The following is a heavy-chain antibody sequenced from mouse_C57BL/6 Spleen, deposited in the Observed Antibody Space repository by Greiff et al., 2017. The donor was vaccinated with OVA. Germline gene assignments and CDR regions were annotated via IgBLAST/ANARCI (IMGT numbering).Heavy chain of an antibody. Sequence: VKLQESGPGLVAPSQSLYITCTVSGFSLTSYGVHWVRQPPGKGLEWLVVIWSDGSTTYNSALKSRLSISKDNSKRQVFLKMNSLQTDDTALYYCARHESNSVGLLDYWGQGTTLTVSS. J-gene: IGHJ2*01. D-gene: IGHD2-5*01. CDR3: ARHESNSVGLLDY. CDR2: IWSDGST. CDR1: GFSLTSYG. V-gene: IGHV2-6-1*01.